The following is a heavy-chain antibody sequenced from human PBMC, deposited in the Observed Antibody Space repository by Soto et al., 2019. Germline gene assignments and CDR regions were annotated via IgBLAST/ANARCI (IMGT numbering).Heavy chain of an antibody. Sequence: SETLSLTCTVSGGSISSFHWSWIRQPPGKGLEWIGFISNSGSTNYDPSLKSRVTISLDTSKNQFSLKLSSVSAADTAVYYCARGVVGASTGFQHWGQGTLVTVSS. D-gene: IGHD1-26*01. CDR1: GGSISSFH. CDR3: ARGVVGASTGFQH. J-gene: IGHJ1*01. CDR2: ISNSGST. V-gene: IGHV4-59*01.